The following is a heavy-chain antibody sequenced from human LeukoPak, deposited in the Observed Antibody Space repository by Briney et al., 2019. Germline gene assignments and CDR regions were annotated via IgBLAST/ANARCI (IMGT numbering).Heavy chain of an antibody. CDR1: GFTFSTFW. CDR2: MKHDGSAK. V-gene: IGHV3-7*01. Sequence: RGSLTLSCVGSGFTFSTFWMAWVRQAPGKGLEWVANMKHDGSAKHYVNSVKGRFTISRDNAKNSLYLQMNCLRAEDTAVYYCARDVDGNLDYWGQGTLVTVSS. D-gene: IGHD1-14*01. J-gene: IGHJ4*02. CDR3: ARDVDGNLDY.